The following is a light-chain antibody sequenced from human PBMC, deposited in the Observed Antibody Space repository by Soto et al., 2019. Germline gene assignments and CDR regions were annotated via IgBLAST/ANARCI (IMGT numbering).Light chain of an antibody. J-gene: IGKJ4*01. CDR3: QQYGSSRTT. CDR1: QSVSSSY. V-gene: IGKV3-20*01. CDR2: GAS. Sequence: EIVLTQSPGTLSLSPGERATLSCRASQSVSSSYLAWYQQKPGQAPRLLIYGASSRATGIPDRFSGSGSGTDFTLTISRLEPEDFAVYYCQQYGSSRTTFGGGTKVESK.